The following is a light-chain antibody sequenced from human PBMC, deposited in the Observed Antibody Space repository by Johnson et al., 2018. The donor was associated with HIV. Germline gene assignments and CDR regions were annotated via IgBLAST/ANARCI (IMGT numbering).Light chain of an antibody. CDR1: SSNIGNNY. V-gene: IGLV1-51*01. CDR3: GTWDSSLSPHYV. J-gene: IGLJ1*01. Sequence: QSVLTQPPSVSAAPGQKVTISCSGSSSNIGNNYVSWYQQLPGTAPKLLIYDNNKRPSGIPDRFSGSKSGTSATLGITGLQTRDEADYYGGTWDSSLSPHYVFGTGTTITVL. CDR2: DNN.